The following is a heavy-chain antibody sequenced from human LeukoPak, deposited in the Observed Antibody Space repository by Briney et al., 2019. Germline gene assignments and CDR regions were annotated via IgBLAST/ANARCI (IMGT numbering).Heavy chain of an antibody. Sequence: ASVKVSCKASGYTLTSYGISWVRQAPGQGLEWMGWISAYNGNTNYAQKLQGRVTMTTDTSTSTAYMELRSLRSDDTAVYYCARDRGTVVTLEYFDYWGQGTLVTVSS. CDR2: ISAYNGNT. D-gene: IGHD4-23*01. J-gene: IGHJ4*02. CDR1: GYTLTSYG. CDR3: ARDRGTVVTLEYFDY. V-gene: IGHV1-18*01.